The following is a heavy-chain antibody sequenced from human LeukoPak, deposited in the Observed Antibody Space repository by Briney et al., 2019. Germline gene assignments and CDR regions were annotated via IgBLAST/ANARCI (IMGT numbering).Heavy chain of an antibody. D-gene: IGHD6-19*01. V-gene: IGHV3-9*01. CDR2: ISWNSGSI. J-gene: IGHJ4*02. CDR1: GFTFDDYA. CDR3: ATSSREGEDSSGWASFDY. Sequence: SLRLSCAASGFTFDDYAMHWVRQAPGKGLEWVSGISWNSGSIGYAESVKGRFTISRDNAKNSLYLQMNSLRAEDTALYYCATSSREGEDSSGWASFDYWGQGTLVTVSS.